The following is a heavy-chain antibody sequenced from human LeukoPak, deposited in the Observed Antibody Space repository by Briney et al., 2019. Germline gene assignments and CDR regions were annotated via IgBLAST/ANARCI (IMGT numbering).Heavy chain of an antibody. V-gene: IGHV4-59*11. CDR3: ATGTHISACEWFFDY. D-gene: IGHD3-3*01. Sequence: SETLSLTCTVSGGSISSHYWSWIRQPPGKGLEWIGYIYYSGSTRYNSSLQSRVTISLDTSKNQFSLKLSSVTAADTALYYCATGTHISACEWFFDYWGQGILVTVSS. CDR2: IYYSGST. J-gene: IGHJ4*02. CDR1: GGSISSHY.